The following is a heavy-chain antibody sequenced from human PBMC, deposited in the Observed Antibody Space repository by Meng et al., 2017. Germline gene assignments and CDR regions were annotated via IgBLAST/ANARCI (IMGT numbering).Heavy chain of an antibody. J-gene: IGHJ4*02. CDR1: GFTVSSNY. CDR2: IYSGGST. CDR3: ARVQSNLDY. D-gene: IGHD1-1*01. Sequence: GESLKISCAASGFTVSSNYMSWVRQAPGKGLEWVSVIYSGGSTYYADSVKGRFTISRDNSKNTLYLQMNSLRAEDTAVYYCARVQSNLDYWGQGTLVTVSS. V-gene: IGHV3-66*02.